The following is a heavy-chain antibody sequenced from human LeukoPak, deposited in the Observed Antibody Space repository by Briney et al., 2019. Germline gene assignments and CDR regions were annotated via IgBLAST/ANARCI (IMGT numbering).Heavy chain of an antibody. V-gene: IGHV3-7*01. CDR2: IKQDGSEK. CDR1: GFTFSSFW. CDR3: ARDSVQLGNYYGMDV. D-gene: IGHD3-16*01. Sequence: GGSLRLSCAASGFTFSSFWMSWVRQAPGQGRVWVANIKQDGSEKYYVDSVKGRFTISRDNAKNSLYLQMNSLRAEDTAVYYCARDSVQLGNYYGMDVWGQGTTVTVSS. J-gene: IGHJ6*02.